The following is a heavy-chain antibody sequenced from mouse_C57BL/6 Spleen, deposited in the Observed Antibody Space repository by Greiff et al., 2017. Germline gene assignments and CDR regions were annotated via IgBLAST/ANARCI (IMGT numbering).Heavy chain of an antibody. J-gene: IGHJ4*01. D-gene: IGHD1-1*01. V-gene: IGHV7-3*01. CDR1: GFTFTDYY. Sequence: VKLMESGGGLVQPGGSLSLSCAASGFTFTDYYMSWVRQPPGKALEWLGFIRNKANGYTTEYSASVKGRFTISRDNSQSILYLQMNALRAEDSATYYCARGDYYYYAMDYWGQGTSVTVSS. CDR2: IRNKANGYTT. CDR3: ARGDYYYYAMDY.